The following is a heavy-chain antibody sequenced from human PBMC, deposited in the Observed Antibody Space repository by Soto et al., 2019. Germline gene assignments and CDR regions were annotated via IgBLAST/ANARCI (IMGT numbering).Heavy chain of an antibody. CDR2: ISNDGSSK. V-gene: IGHV3-30*18. D-gene: IGHD1-26*01. J-gene: IGHJ4*02. CDR1: GFSFSTYG. CDR3: GKGFGNYWAFDY. Sequence: QVHLVESGGGVVQPGRSLRLSCAASGFSFSTYGMHWVRQAPGKGLEWVAFISNDGSSKYYADSVKGRFTISRDNSKNTLYLQMNSLRAEDTAVYYCGKGFGNYWAFDYWGQGTLVTVSS.